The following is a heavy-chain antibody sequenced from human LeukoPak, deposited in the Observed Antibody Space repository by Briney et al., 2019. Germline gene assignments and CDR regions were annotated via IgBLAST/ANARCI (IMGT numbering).Heavy chain of an antibody. CDR3: ERGVTVVNFDF. D-gene: IGHD4-23*01. CDR2: IYTSGSI. CDR1: GGSISSSSYY. V-gene: IGHV4-61*02. Sequence: KSSETLSLTCTVSGGSISSSSYYWSWIRQPAGKGLEWIGRIYTSGSINYNPSLKSRVTISVDTSKNQFSLKLSSVTAADTAVYYCERGVTVVNFDFWGQGTLVTVSS. J-gene: IGHJ4*02.